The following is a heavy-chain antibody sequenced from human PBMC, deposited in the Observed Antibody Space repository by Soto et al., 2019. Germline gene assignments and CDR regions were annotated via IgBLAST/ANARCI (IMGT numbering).Heavy chain of an antibody. CDR3: ARDGSGYDY. CDR1: GYTFPRYY. D-gene: IGHD3-22*01. V-gene: IGHV1-46*03. J-gene: IGHJ4*02. Sequence: ASVKVSCKASGYTFPRYYMHWVRQAPGQGLEWMGIINPSGGSTSYAQKFQSRGTMTRDTSTSTVYMELSSLRSEDTAVYYCARDGSGYDYWGQGTLVTVSS. CDR2: INPSGGST.